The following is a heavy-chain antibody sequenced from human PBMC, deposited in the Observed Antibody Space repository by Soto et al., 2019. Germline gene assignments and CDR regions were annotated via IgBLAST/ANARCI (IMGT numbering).Heavy chain of an antibody. D-gene: IGHD4-17*01. CDR1: GFTFSSYA. Sequence: QVQLVESGGGVVQPGRSLRLSCAASGFTFSSYAMHWVRQAPGKGLEWVAVISYDGSNKYYADSVKGRFTISRDNSKNTLYLQMNSLRAEDTAVYYCARDRSGDYVFDYWGQGTLVTVSS. CDR2: ISYDGSNK. J-gene: IGHJ4*02. CDR3: ARDRSGDYVFDY. V-gene: IGHV3-30-3*01.